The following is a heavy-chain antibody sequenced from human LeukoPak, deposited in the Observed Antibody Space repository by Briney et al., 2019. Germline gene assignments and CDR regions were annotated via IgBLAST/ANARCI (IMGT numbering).Heavy chain of an antibody. D-gene: IGHD3-10*01. CDR3: AKEGTPQVSTWYDL. J-gene: IGHJ5*02. CDR2: ISYEGGTQ. V-gene: IGHV3-30*18. Sequence: PPGGSLRLSCAASGVTLSPYGMHWVRQAPGKGLEWVAVISYEGGTQHYADSVKGRFIISRDNPRNTLYLQMNILRTEDTAVYYCAKEGTPQVSTWYDLWGQGTQVIVSS. CDR1: GVTLSPYG.